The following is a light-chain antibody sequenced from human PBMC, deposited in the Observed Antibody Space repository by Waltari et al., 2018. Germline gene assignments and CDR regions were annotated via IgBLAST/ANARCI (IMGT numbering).Light chain of an antibody. V-gene: IGKV3-20*01. J-gene: IGKJ1*01. CDR2: GIS. Sequence: EIVLTQSPGTLSLSPGERATLSCRASQSVNNNYLAWYQAKPGQAPRLLIYGISLRATGVPDRFSGGGSGTDFTLTISRLEPEDFAVYYCQQYGTSPWTFGQGTKVEIK. CDR3: QQYGTSPWT. CDR1: QSVNNNY.